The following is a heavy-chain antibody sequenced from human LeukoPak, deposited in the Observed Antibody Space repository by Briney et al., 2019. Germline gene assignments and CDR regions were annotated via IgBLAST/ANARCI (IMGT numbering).Heavy chain of an antibody. CDR1: GGSISSGGYY. CDR3: ARIIVVVPAAMNWFDP. D-gene: IGHD2-2*01. Sequence: SETLSLTCTVSGGSISSGGYYWNWIRQHPGKGLEWIGSIYYSGSAYYNPSLKSRVTISVDTSKNQFSLKLSSVTAADTAVYYCARIIVVVPAAMNWFDPWGQGTLVTVSS. CDR2: IYYSGSA. V-gene: IGHV4-39*01. J-gene: IGHJ5*02.